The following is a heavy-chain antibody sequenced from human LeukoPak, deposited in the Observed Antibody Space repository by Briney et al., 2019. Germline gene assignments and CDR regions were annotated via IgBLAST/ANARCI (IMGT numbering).Heavy chain of an antibody. CDR1: GYTFTSYG. CDR2: ISAYNGNT. CDR3: ARYYYDSSADKMDY. J-gene: IGHJ4*02. Sequence: ASVKVSCKASGYTFTSYGISWVRQAPGQGLEWMGWISAYNGNTNYAQKLQGRVTMTTDTSTSTAYMELRSLRSDDTAVYYCARYYYDSSADKMDYWGQGTLVTVSS. D-gene: IGHD3-22*01. V-gene: IGHV1-18*01.